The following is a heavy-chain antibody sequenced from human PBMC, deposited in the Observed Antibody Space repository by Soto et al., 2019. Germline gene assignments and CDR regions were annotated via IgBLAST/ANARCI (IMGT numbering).Heavy chain of an antibody. CDR3: ARERTVAGNDY. Sequence: GASVKVSCKASGYTFTTYYIHWVRQAPGQGLEWMAIINPTSGSAGYAQKFQVRVTVTRDTPTSTVYMELDSLRSEDTAVYYCARERTVAGNDYWGQGTLVTVSS. V-gene: IGHV1-46*01. J-gene: IGHJ4*02. CDR1: GYTFTTYY. CDR2: INPTSGSA. D-gene: IGHD6-19*01.